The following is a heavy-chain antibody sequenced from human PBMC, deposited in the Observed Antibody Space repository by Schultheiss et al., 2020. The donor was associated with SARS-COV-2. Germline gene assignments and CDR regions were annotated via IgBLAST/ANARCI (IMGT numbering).Heavy chain of an antibody. J-gene: IGHJ4*02. D-gene: IGHD2-15*01. CDR1: GGSFSGYY. CDR3: ASRHCSGGSCYSRRVRQIDY. V-gene: IGHV4-59*01. Sequence: SETLSLTCAVYGGSFSGYYWSWIRQPPGKGLEWIGYIYYSGSTNYNPSLKSRVTISVDTSKNQFSLKLSSVTAADTAVYYCASRHCSGGSCYSRRVRQIDYWGQGTLVTVSS. CDR2: IYYSGST.